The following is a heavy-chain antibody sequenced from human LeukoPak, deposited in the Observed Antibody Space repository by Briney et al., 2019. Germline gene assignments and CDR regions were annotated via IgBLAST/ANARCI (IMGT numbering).Heavy chain of an antibody. J-gene: IGHJ4*02. V-gene: IGHV4-31*03. CDR2: IYYSGST. CDR1: GGSISSGGYY. Sequence: PSQTLSLTCTVSGGSISSGGYYWSWLRQHPGKGLEWIGYIYYSGSTYYNPSLKSRFTISVDTSKNQFSLKLSSVTAADTAVYYCARVTTSTSCYADWGQGTLVTVSS. D-gene: IGHD2-2*01. CDR3: ARVTTSTSCYAD.